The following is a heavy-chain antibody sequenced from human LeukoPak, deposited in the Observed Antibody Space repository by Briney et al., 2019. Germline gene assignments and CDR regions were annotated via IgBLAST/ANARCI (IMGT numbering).Heavy chain of an antibody. D-gene: IGHD3-22*01. CDR1: GGSISSSGYY. J-gene: IGHJ5*02. CDR3: AREVGVIPYSPLGWFDP. Sequence: SETLSLTCTVSGGSISSSGYYWGWIRQPPGKGLEWIGSMYYSGSTYYNPSLKSRVTISVDTSKSQFSLKLSSVTAADTAVYYCAREVGVIPYSPLGWFDPWGQGTLVTVSS. CDR2: MYYSGST. V-gene: IGHV4-39*07.